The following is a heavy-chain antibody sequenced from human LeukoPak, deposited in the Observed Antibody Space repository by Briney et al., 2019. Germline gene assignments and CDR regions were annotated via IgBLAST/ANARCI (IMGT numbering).Heavy chain of an antibody. Sequence: GRSLRLSCAASGFTFSSYALHWVRQAPGKGLEWVAVISNDGSNAYYADSMKGRFTISRDNSKNTLDLQMNSLRADDTAVYYCARDNSIADRGWWFDPWGQGTLVTVSS. CDR3: ARDNSIADRGWWFDP. V-gene: IGHV3-30*04. J-gene: IGHJ5*02. CDR1: GFTFSSYA. D-gene: IGHD4-23*01. CDR2: ISNDGSNA.